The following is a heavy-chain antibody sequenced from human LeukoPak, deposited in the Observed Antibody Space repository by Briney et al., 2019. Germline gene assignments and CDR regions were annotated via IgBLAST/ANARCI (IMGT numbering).Heavy chain of an antibody. D-gene: IGHD3-22*01. Sequence: PSETLSLTCTVSGHSISNSRHYWGWIRQSPGKGLEWIGTIYYSGATYYNPSLKSRITISVDTAKNQFSLNLNSVTAADTAVYFCSRGLDSRKLGYWGQGTLVTVSS. CDR3: SRGLDSRKLGY. CDR2: IYYSGAT. V-gene: IGHV4-39*07. CDR1: GHSISNSRHY. J-gene: IGHJ4*02.